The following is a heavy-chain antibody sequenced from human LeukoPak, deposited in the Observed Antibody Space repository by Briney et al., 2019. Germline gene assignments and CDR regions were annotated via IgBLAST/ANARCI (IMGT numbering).Heavy chain of an antibody. CDR3: ATVALLRGSSGYYYYFDY. V-gene: IGHV1-69*05. CDR2: ILPICGAG. J-gene: IGHJ4*02. CDR1: GAPVSSYA. Sequence: SVKVSCTALGAPVSSYAISWVRQAPGHGREWMGGILPICGAGNYAQKFQGRVTITTYEAKSTAYMELSSLKSEDAAVYDCATVALLRGSSGYYYYFDYWGQGTLVTVSS. D-gene: IGHD3-22*01.